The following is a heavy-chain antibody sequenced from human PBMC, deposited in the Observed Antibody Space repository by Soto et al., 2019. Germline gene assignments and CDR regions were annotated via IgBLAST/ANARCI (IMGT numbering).Heavy chain of an antibody. CDR1: GFTFSGSA. V-gene: IGHV3-73*01. Sequence: VQLVESGGGLVQPGGSLKLSCAASGFTFSGSAMHWVRQASGKGLEWVGRIRSKANSYATAYAASVKGRFTISRDDAKNTAYLQMNSLKAEDTAVYYCTSRPKSGWYDYWGQGTLVTGSS. CDR3: TSRPKSGWYDY. J-gene: IGHJ4*02. CDR2: IRSKANSYAT. D-gene: IGHD6-19*01.